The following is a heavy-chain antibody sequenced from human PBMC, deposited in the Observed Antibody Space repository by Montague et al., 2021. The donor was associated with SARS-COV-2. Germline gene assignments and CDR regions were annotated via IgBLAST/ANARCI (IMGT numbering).Heavy chain of an antibody. V-gene: IGHV6-1*01. Sequence: FRFERKYDYAVSVKSRMTISPDTSKNQFSLQLSSVTPEDRAVYYCARDTRYSLSWSFDYWGQGTLVTVFS. CDR2: FRFERKY. CDR3: ARDTRYSLSWSFDY. J-gene: IGHJ4*02. D-gene: IGHD6-13*01.